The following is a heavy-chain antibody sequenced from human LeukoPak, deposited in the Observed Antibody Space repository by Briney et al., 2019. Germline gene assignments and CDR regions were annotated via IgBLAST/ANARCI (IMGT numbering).Heavy chain of an antibody. J-gene: IGHJ4*02. D-gene: IGHD4-17*01. Sequence: GGSLRLSCAASGFTFSTYGMNWVRQAPGKGLEWVSSISSGSGYMYYADSVKGRFTILKDNAKNSLYLQMNSLRAEDTAVYYCARHGDYGGLSSYWGQGTLVTVSS. CDR1: GFTFSTYG. V-gene: IGHV3-21*01. CDR3: ARHGDYGGLSSY. CDR2: ISSGSGYM.